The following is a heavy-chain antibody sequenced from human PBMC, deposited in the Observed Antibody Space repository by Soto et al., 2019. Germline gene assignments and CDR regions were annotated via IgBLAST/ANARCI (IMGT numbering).Heavy chain of an antibody. D-gene: IGHD1-1*01. J-gene: IGHJ6*04. Sequence: ASVKVSCKASGYTFYSHSISWVRQAPGQGLEWMGRISADNSNTKYAQKFRGRVTMTTDTSTSTVYMELRNLRSDDTAVYYCERCKQQDYYYGMDVWGKGTTVTVSS. CDR2: ISADNSNT. CDR1: GYTFYSHS. V-gene: IGHV1-18*01. CDR3: ERCKQQDYYYGMDV.